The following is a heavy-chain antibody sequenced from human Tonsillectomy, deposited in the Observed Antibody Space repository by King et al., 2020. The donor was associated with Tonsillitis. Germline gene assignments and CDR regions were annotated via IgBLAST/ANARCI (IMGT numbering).Heavy chain of an antibody. Sequence: QLVHSGAEVTKPGASVTVSCKASGYPFTGYYMHWVRQAPGHGLECMGWIDPNNGDPHSAQKFQGRFTLPRDTSIIPAYMELRRLRSDDTAVYYCARGEGSSSDLYYYGMDVWGQGTTVTVSS. CDR1: GYPFTGYY. D-gene: IGHD6-6*01. CDR2: IDPNNGDP. CDR3: ARGEGSSSDLYYYGMDV. J-gene: IGHJ6*02. V-gene: IGHV1-2*02.